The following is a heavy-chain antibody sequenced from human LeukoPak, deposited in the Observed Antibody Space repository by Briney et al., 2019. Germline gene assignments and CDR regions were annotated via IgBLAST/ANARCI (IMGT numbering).Heavy chain of an antibody. V-gene: IGHV4-4*07. CDR3: AANISPIFGVPTDAFDI. J-gene: IGHJ3*02. D-gene: IGHD3-3*01. CDR1: GGSISSYY. Sequence: PSETLSLTCTVSGGSISSYYWSWIRQPAGKGLEWIGRIYTSGSTNYNPSLKSRVTMSVDTSKNQISLKLSSVTAADTAVYYCAANISPIFGVPTDAFDIWGQGTMVTVSS. CDR2: IYTSGST.